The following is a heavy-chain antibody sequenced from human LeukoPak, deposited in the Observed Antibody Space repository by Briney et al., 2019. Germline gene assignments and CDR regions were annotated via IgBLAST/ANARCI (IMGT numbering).Heavy chain of an antibody. Sequence: GGSLRLSCSASGFTFSTYTMNWVRQVPGKGLEWVSSISSSGRHINYADSVKGRFTISRDNAKNSLYLQMDRLRVEHTAIYFCSWLGLAAAGTDYWDQGTLVTVSS. D-gene: IGHD6-13*01. CDR1: GFTFSTYT. J-gene: IGHJ4*02. CDR2: ISSSGRHI. CDR3: SWLGLAAAGTDY. V-gene: IGHV3-21*06.